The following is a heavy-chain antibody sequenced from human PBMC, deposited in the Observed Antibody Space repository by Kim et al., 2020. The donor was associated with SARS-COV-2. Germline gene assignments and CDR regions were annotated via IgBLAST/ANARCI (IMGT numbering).Heavy chain of an antibody. Sequence: GGSLRLSCAASGFTFSSYSMKWVRQAPAKGLEWVSYISSSSATIYYADSVRGRFTISRDNAKNSLYLQMNSLRDEDTAVYYCARVVPAARYYYYGMDVWGQGTKVTVSS. V-gene: IGHV3-48*02. D-gene: IGHD2-2*01. CDR1: GFTFSSYS. J-gene: IGHJ6*02. CDR2: ISSSSATI. CDR3: ARVVPAARYYYYGMDV.